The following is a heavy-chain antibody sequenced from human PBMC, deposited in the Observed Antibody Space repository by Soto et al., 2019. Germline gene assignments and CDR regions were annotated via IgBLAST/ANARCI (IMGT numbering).Heavy chain of an antibody. CDR3: AKAEGSSYGTEYSQH. CDR2: IISSGGST. D-gene: IGHD6-13*01. V-gene: IGHV3-23*01. Sequence: EVQLLESGGGLVQPGGSLRLSCAASGFTFSTYAMNWVRQAPGKGLEWVSLIISSGGSTYYADSVKGRFTISRDNSKNTLYLQMNSLRPDDTAVYYCAKAEGSSYGTEYSQHWGQGTLVTVSS. CDR1: GFTFSTYA. J-gene: IGHJ1*01.